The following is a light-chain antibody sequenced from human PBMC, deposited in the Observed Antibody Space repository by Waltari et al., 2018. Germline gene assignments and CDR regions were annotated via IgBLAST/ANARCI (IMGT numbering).Light chain of an antibody. CDR3: QQYNSYSPT. V-gene: IGKV1-5*03. CDR1: QSISSW. CDR2: KAS. Sequence: DIQMTQSPSTLSASVGDRVTITCRASQSISSWLAWYQQKPGKAPKLLIYKASSLESGVPSRFSGSGSGTEFTLTISSLQPDDFATCYCQQYNSYSPTFGQGTRLEIK. J-gene: IGKJ5*01.